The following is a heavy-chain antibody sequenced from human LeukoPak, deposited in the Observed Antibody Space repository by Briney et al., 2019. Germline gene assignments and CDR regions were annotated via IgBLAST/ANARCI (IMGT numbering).Heavy chain of an antibody. J-gene: IGHJ4*02. Sequence: PGGSLRLSCAASGFTFSSYGMHWVRQAPGKGLEWVAVISYDGSNKYYADSVKGRFTISRDNSKNTLYLQMSSLRAEDTAVYYCASAAGIPPYYFDYWGQGTLVTVSS. CDR2: ISYDGSNK. V-gene: IGHV3-30*03. CDR1: GFTFSSYG. D-gene: IGHD6-13*01. CDR3: ASAAGIPPYYFDY.